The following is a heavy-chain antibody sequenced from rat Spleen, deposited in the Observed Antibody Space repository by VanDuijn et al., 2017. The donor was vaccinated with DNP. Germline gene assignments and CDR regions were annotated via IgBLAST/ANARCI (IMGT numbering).Heavy chain of an antibody. CDR1: GFNFNNFW. Sequence: EVKLVESGGGLVQPGRSLRLACTASGFNFNNFWVGWVRQAPKKGLEWVASIGYEDTTTYYGGSVKGRFTISRDNPKSTLYLQMNSLRSEDTATYYCVSPAYYAGSYPFFWGPGTMVTVSS. CDR3: VSPAYYAGSYPFF. V-gene: IGHV5-22*01. J-gene: IGHJ1*01. D-gene: IGHD1-12*02. CDR2: IGYEDTTT.